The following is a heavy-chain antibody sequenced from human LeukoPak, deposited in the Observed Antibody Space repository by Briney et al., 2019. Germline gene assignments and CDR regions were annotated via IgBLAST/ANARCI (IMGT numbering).Heavy chain of an antibody. CDR3: ARDEFASVGTLDY. CDR1: GYTFTGYY. D-gene: IGHD6-13*01. CDR2: INARSGGT. J-gene: IGHJ4*02. Sequence: ASVKVSCKASGYTFTGYYTHWVRQAPGQGLEWLGWINARSGGTNYAQKFRGWVTMTRDTSISTAYMELSTLRSDDTAVYYCARDEFASVGTLDYWGQGTLVTVSS. V-gene: IGHV1-2*04.